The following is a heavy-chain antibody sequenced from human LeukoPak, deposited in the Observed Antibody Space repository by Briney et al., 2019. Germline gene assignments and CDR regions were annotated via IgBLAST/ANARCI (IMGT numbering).Heavy chain of an antibody. CDR3: AREFLVRGVIMDY. V-gene: IGHV3-48*03. D-gene: IGHD3-10*01. CDR2: ISSSGSTI. Sequence: GGSLRLSCAASGFTFSSYEMNWVRQAPGKGLEWVSYISSSGSTICYADSVKGRFTISRDNAKNSLYLQMNSLRAEDTAVYYCAREFLVRGVIMDYWGQGTLVTVSS. J-gene: IGHJ4*02. CDR1: GFTFSSYE.